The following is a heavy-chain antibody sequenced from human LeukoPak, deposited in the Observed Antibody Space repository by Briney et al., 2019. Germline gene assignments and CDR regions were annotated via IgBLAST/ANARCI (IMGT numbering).Heavy chain of an antibody. V-gene: IGHV4-34*01. CDR1: GGSFSGYY. D-gene: IGHD2-2*01. CDR3: ARGKVVPAASRAGGFDY. CDR2: INHSGST. Sequence: PSETLSLTCAVYGGSFSGYYWSWLRQPPGKGLEWIGEINHSGSTNYNPSLKSRVTISVDTSKNQFSLKLSSVTAADTAVYYCARGKVVPAASRAGGFDYWGQGTLVTVSS. J-gene: IGHJ4*02.